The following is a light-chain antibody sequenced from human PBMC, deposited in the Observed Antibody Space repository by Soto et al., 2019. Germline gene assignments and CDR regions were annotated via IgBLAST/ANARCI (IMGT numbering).Light chain of an antibody. Sequence: QSALTQPASVSGSPGQSITISCTGTSSDVGGYNYVSWYQQHPGKAPKLMIYDVSNRPSGVSNRFSGSKSGNTASLTISGLQAEDEADYYGSSYTSSSTLAVFGGGTQLTVL. CDR2: DVS. CDR1: SSDVGGYNY. V-gene: IGLV2-14*01. CDR3: SSYTSSSTLAV. J-gene: IGLJ7*01.